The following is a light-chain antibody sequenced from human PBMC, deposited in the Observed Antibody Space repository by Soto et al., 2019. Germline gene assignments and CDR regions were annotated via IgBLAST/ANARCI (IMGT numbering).Light chain of an antibody. CDR2: GAS. Sequence: EIVLTQSPGTLSLSPGERATLSCRASQSVSSSYLAWYQQKPGQAPRLLIDGASSRATGIPDRFSGSGSGTDFTLTISRLEPEDFAVYYCQQYGSSPPWTFGQGPKVEI. CDR1: QSVSSSY. V-gene: IGKV3-20*01. CDR3: QQYGSSPPWT. J-gene: IGKJ1*01.